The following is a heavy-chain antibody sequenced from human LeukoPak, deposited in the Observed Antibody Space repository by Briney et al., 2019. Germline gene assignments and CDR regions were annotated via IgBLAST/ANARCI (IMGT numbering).Heavy chain of an antibody. V-gene: IGHV3-23*01. J-gene: IGHJ4*02. CDR2: ISDTGRRT. Sequence: GGSLGLSCAASGFTFSDYAMSWVRQAAGKGLEWVSGISDTGRRTYYTDSVQGRFTISRDESKKTVYLLMNTLRAEDTAVYFCARHDSFIPYWGQGTLVTVSS. D-gene: IGHD3-16*02. CDR3: ARHDSFIPY. CDR1: GFTFSDYA.